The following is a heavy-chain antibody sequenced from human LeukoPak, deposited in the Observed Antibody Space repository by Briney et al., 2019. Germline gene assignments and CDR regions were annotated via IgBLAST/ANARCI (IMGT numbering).Heavy chain of an antibody. CDR3: AKSKRIAVAGDLDAFDI. D-gene: IGHD6-19*01. J-gene: IGHJ3*02. CDR1: GFTFDDYA. Sequence: PGGSLRLSCAASGFTFDDYAMHWVRQAPGKGLEWVSGISWNSGSIGYADSVKGRFTISRDNAKNSLYLQMNSLRAEDTALYYCAKSKRIAVAGDLDAFDIWGQGAMVTVSS. CDR2: ISWNSGSI. V-gene: IGHV3-9*01.